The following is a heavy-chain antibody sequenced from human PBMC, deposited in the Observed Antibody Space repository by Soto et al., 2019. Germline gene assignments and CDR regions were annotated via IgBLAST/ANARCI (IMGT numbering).Heavy chain of an antibody. Sequence: PGGSLRLSCAASGFTFSSYSMNWVRQAPGKGLEWVSSISSSSSYIYYADSVKGRFTISRDNAKNSLYLQMNSLRAEDTAVYYCARYCSGGSCYSAAFDYWGQGTLVTVSS. J-gene: IGHJ4*02. V-gene: IGHV3-21*01. D-gene: IGHD2-15*01. CDR1: GFTFSSYS. CDR3: ARYCSGGSCYSAAFDY. CDR2: ISSSSSYI.